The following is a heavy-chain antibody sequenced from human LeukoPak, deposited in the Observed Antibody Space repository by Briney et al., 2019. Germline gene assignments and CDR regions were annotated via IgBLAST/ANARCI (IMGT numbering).Heavy chain of an antibody. Sequence: PSETLSLTCTVSGASISGSGYYWGWIRQPPGKGLEWIGSIYSSGSTYYNASLQSRVTISIEASKNQISLRLNSVTAADTAMYYCAKSGGYGLIDYWGQGTLVTVSS. J-gene: IGHJ4*02. V-gene: IGHV4-39*01. D-gene: IGHD1-26*01. CDR1: GASISGSGYY. CDR3: AKSGGYGLIDY. CDR2: IYSSGST.